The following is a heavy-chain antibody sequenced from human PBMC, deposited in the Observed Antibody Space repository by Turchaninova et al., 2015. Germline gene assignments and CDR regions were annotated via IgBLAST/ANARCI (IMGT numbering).Heavy chain of an antibody. CDR1: GFTFSNYA. CDR2: ISYDGSNK. J-gene: IGHJ4*02. V-gene: IGHV3-30-3*01. D-gene: IGHD6-19*01. Sequence: QVQLVESGGGVVQPGRSLSLSCAASGFTFSNYAMHWVGPAPGKGVGWVAFISYDGSNKYXXXSVXXXFTXXRDNXKNTRXXQMXXXRAEDTAXXXCARDRGYSXGIHXXWGQGTLVTXSS. CDR3: ARDRGYSXGIHXX.